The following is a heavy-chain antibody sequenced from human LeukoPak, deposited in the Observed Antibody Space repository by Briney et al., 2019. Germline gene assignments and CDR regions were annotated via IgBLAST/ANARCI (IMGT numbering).Heavy chain of an antibody. CDR3: ARGGDGDYSNDDFDY. Sequence: SETLSLTCAVYGGSFSSYYWSWIRQPPGKGLEWIGEINHSGSTNYNPSLKSRVTISVDTSKNQFSLKLSSVTAADTAVYYCARGGDGDYSNDDFDYRGQGTLVTVSS. CDR2: INHSGST. V-gene: IGHV4-34*01. J-gene: IGHJ4*02. D-gene: IGHD4-11*01. CDR1: GGSFSSYY.